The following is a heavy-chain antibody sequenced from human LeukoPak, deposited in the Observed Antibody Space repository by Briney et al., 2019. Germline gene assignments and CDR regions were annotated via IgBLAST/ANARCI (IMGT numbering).Heavy chain of an antibody. CDR2: ISWGGGTH. Sequence: PGGSLRLSCAVSGFAFDDYAMHWVRQAPGQGLEWVSLISWGGGTHYYADSVRGRFTISRDNTKNALYLQMNSLRAEDTALYHCARGYSSSWFWYFDLWGRGTLVTVSS. V-gene: IGHV3-43D*03. CDR3: ARGYSSSWFWYFDL. D-gene: IGHD6-13*01. J-gene: IGHJ2*01. CDR1: GFAFDDYA.